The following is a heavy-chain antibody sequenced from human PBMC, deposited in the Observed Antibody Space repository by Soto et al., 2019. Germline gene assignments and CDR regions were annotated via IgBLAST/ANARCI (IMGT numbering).Heavy chain of an antibody. V-gene: IGHV3-30*18. CDR1: GFTFSACA. CDR3: AKVKTGVAATGTLHLPDY. J-gene: IGHJ4*02. D-gene: IGHD6-13*01. CDR2: ISDDGKKE. Sequence: SLRLSCAASGFTFSACAMHWVRQGPGKGLEWVAVISDDGKKEYYADSVKGRFTVSRDNSKNTVYMQMNSLRHEDTAMYYCAKVKTGVAATGTLHLPDYWGQGTLVTVSS.